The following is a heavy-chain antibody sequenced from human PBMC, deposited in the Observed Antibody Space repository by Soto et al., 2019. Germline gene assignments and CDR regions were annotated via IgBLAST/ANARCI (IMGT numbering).Heavy chain of an antibody. D-gene: IGHD2-8*02. CDR1: GFSFDEYG. V-gene: IGHV3-9*01. CDR3: AISTGGTANGLDV. CDR2: ISWSSATI. J-gene: IGHJ6*02. Sequence: EVQLVESGGGLVQPGRSLRLSCAASGFSFDEYGMHWVRQGPGKGLEWVSGISWSSATIGYADSVKGRFSISRDNAKRSLYLQMSSLRPEDTALYYCAISTGGTANGLDVWGQGITVTVSS.